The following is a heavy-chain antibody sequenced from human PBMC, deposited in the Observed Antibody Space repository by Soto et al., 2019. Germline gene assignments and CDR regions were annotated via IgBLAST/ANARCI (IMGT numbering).Heavy chain of an antibody. CDR2: IYWDDDK. Sequence: QITLKESGPTLVKPTQTLTLTCTFSGLSLSTSGEAVGWIRQPPGKALEWLALIYWDDDKRYNPTLKTRLTITKYTSINHMVLTLDNRDPVDTATYYFAHDVSTSPAGWFDPWGQGILVTVSS. V-gene: IGHV2-5*02. J-gene: IGHJ5*02. CDR1: GLSLSTSGEA. CDR3: AHDVSTSPAGWFDP. D-gene: IGHD3-10*02.